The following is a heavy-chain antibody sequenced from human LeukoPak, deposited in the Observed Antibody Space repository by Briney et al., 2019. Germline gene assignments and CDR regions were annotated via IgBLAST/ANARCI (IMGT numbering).Heavy chain of an antibody. Sequence: SGGSLRLSCLGSGFNLDDYAMHWVRQAPGKGLEWVSSISWDSGHQAYTDSVKGRFSISRDNGNNYLYLHMSSLRLEDTAFYYCIKDMGFDLLKDAFHVWGRGTLVTVSS. CDR1: GFNLDDYA. J-gene: IGHJ3*01. D-gene: IGHD3-9*01. CDR3: IKDMGFDLLKDAFHV. CDR2: ISWDSGHQ. V-gene: IGHV3-9*01.